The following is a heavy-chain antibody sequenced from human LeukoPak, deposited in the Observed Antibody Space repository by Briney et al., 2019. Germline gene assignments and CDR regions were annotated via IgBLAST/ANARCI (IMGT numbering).Heavy chain of an antibody. CDR2: ISPSGST. CDR1: GGSISSSY. Sequence: PSETLSLTCTVSGGSISSSYWNWIRQPAGKGLEWIGRISPSGSTNYNPSLKSRVTISVDTSKNQFSLKLSSVTAADTAVYYCAGSSGWGFHFDYWGQGTLVTVSS. D-gene: IGHD6-19*01. V-gene: IGHV4-4*07. J-gene: IGHJ4*02. CDR3: AGSSGWGFHFDY.